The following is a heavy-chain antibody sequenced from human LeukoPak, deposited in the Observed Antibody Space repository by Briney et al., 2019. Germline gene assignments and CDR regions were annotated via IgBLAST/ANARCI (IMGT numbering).Heavy chain of an antibody. CDR3: ASLYCSGGSCYPGYYYMDV. CDR2: IIPIFGTA. CDR1: GGTFSSYA. J-gene: IGHJ6*03. Sequence: SVKVSCEASGGTFSSYAISWVRQAPGQGLEWMGGIIPIFGTANYAQKFQGRVTITTDESTSTAYMELSSLRSEDTAVYYCASLYCSGGSCYPGYYYMDVWGKGTTVTVSS. D-gene: IGHD2-15*01. V-gene: IGHV1-69*05.